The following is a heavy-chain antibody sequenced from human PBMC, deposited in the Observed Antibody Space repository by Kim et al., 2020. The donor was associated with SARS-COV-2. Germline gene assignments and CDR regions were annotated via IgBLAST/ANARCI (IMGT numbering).Heavy chain of an antibody. J-gene: IGHJ4*02. D-gene: IGHD1-26*01. CDR3: ARDWLRGGSYSFNY. CDR1: GFTFSSYS. Sequence: GGSLRLSCAASGFTFSSYSMNWVRQAPGKGLEWVSSISSSSSYIYYADSVKGRFTISRDNAKSSLYLQMNSLRAEDTAVYYCARDWLRGGSYSFNYWGQGTLVTVSS. CDR2: ISSSSSYI. V-gene: IGHV3-21*01.